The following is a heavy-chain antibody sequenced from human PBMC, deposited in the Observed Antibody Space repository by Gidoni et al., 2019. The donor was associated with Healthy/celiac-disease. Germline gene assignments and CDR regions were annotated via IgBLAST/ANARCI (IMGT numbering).Heavy chain of an antibody. V-gene: IGHV3-30-3*01. CDR1: GFTFSSYP. CDR3: ARDQFLVGTAMVTGANHDY. D-gene: IGHD5-18*01. CDR2: ISYDGSNK. Sequence: QVQLVEAGGGVVQPGMSLRLSCAASGFTFSSYPMTWVRQAPGKGLEWVAVISYDGSNKYYADSVKGRFTISRDNSKNTLYLQMNSLRAEDTAVYYCARDQFLVGTAMVTGANHDYWGQGTLVTVSS. J-gene: IGHJ4*02.